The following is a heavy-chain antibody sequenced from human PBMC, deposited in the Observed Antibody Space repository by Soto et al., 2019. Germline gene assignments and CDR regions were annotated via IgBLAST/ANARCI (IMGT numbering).Heavy chain of an antibody. CDR3: ARNLYYDSSGSLSAFNI. CDR2: INPSGGST. D-gene: IGHD3-22*01. V-gene: IGHV1-46*01. J-gene: IGHJ3*02. Sequence: ASVKVSCKASGYTFTSYYMHWVRQAPGQGLEWMGIINPSGGSTSYAQKFQGRVTMTRDTSTSTVYMELSSLRSEDTAVYYCARNLYYDSSGSLSAFNIWCQGTMVTVS. CDR1: GYTFTSYY.